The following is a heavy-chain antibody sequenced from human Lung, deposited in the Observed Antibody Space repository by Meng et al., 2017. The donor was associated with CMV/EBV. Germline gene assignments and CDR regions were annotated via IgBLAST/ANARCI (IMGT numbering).Heavy chain of an antibody. D-gene: IGHD1-26*01. CDR2: TFYDGFNK. V-gene: IGHV3-33*03. CDR1: GFSISDNG. CDR3: SKGAGSVGSIHCDS. Sequence: GESLKISCAASGFSISDNGMHWVRQAPGKGLEWLAVTFYDGFNKYYAESVRGRFTISRDNSENTIHLQMNNLRVEDTAVYYCSKGAGSVGSIHCDSWGQGALVTVSS. J-gene: IGHJ4*02.